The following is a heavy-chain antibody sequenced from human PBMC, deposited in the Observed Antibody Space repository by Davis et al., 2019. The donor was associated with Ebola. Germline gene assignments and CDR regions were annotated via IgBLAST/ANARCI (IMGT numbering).Heavy chain of an antibody. CDR2: ISSSGDST. D-gene: IGHD6-19*01. Sequence: GESLKISCAASGFPFSTYAMSWVRQAPGKGLEWVSGISSSGDSTYYADSVKGRFTISRDNSKNTLNLQMNSLRAEDTALYYCAKGWGSSGWYYFDYWGQGTLVTVSS. CDR3: AKGWGSSGWYYFDY. V-gene: IGHV3-23*01. CDR1: GFPFSTYA. J-gene: IGHJ4*02.